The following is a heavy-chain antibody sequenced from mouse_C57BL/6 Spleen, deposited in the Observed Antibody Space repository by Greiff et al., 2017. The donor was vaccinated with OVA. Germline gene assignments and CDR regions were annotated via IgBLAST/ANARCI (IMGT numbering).Heavy chain of an antibody. CDR3: ASGLRDYAMDY. CDR2: INPNNGGT. Sequence: EVQLQQSGPELVKPGASVKISCKASGYTFTDYYMNWVKQSHGKSLEWIGDINPNNGGTSYNQKFKGKATLTVDKSSSTAYMELRSLTSEDSAVYDCASGLRDYAMDYWGQGTSVTVSS. D-gene: IGHD2-4*01. V-gene: IGHV1-26*01. J-gene: IGHJ4*01. CDR1: GYTFTDYY.